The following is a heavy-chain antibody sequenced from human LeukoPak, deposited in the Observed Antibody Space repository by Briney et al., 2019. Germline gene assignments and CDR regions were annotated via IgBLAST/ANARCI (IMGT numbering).Heavy chain of an antibody. CDR2: ISSSSSTI. D-gene: IGHD5-18*01. V-gene: IGHV3-48*01. Sequence: PGGSLRLSCAASGFTFSSYSMNWVRQAPGKGLEWVSYISSSSSTIYYADSVKGRVTISRDNAKNSLYLQMNSLRAEDTAVYYCAREEYSYGSAFDYWGQGTLVTVSS. J-gene: IGHJ4*02. CDR3: AREEYSYGSAFDY. CDR1: GFTFSSYS.